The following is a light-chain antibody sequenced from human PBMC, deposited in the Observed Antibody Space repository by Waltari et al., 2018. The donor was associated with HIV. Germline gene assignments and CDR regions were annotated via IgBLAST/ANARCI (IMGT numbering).Light chain of an antibody. CDR1: SSDVGGYNY. Sequence: QSALTQPASVSGSPGQSITISCTGTSSDVGGYNYVSWYQQHPGKAPNLMIYEGSNRPPGVSNRFSGSKSGNTASLTICGLQAEDEADYYCSSYTSSSTLRVFGGGTKLTVL. CDR2: EGS. CDR3: SSYTSSSTLRV. V-gene: IGLV2-14*01. J-gene: IGLJ3*02.